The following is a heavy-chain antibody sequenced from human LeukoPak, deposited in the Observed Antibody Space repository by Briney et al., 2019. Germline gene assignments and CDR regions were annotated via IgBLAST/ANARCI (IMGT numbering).Heavy chain of an antibody. CDR1: GGTFSSYA. Sequence: GASVKVSCKAPGGTFSSYAISWVRQAPGQGPEWMGGIIPIFGSANYAQKFQGRVTITADESTSTAYMELSSLRSEDTAVYYCARGYDNYYGSGTPDYWGQGTLVTVSS. D-gene: IGHD3-10*01. CDR2: IIPIFGSA. CDR3: ARGYDNYYGSGTPDY. V-gene: IGHV1-69*13. J-gene: IGHJ4*02.